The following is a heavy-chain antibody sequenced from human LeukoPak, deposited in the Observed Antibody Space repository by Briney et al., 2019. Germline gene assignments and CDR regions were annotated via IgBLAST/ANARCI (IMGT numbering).Heavy chain of an antibody. V-gene: IGHV4-59*01. Sequence: PSETLSLTCTVSGGSISSYYWGWIRQSPGKGLEWIGYRHYSGNTKYNSSLKSRVTISLDTSKNQFSLRLSSVTAADTAVYYCASLIRQGHYAMDVWGQGTMVTVSS. J-gene: IGHJ6*02. CDR3: ASLIRQGHYAMDV. CDR1: GGSISSYY. CDR2: RHYSGNT.